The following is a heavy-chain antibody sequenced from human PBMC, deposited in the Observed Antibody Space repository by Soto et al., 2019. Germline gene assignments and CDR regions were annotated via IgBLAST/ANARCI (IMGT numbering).Heavy chain of an antibody. V-gene: IGHV1-69*13. CDR2: IIPIFGTA. D-gene: IGHD5-18*01. CDR3: ASGRGYSYGYGYYYYGMDV. Sequence: SVKVSCKASGGTFSSYAISWVRQAPGQGLEWMGGIIPIFGTANYAQKFQGRVTITADESTSTAYMELSSLRSEDTAVYCCASGRGYSYGYGYYYYGMDVWGQGTTVTVSS. J-gene: IGHJ6*02. CDR1: GGTFSSYA.